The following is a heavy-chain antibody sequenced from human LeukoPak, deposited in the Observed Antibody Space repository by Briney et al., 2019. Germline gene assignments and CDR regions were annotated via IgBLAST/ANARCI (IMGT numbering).Heavy chain of an antibody. CDR2: ISYSGST. Sequence: SQTLSLTCTVSGGSISSADYYWSWIRQPPGKGLEWVGYISYSGSTYYNPSLKSRVTISVDTSKNQFSLKLSSVTAADTAVYYCARGFRIFDYWGQGTLVTVSS. CDR3: ARGFRIFDY. V-gene: IGHV4-30-4*08. J-gene: IGHJ4*02. CDR1: GGSISSADYY. D-gene: IGHD2-15*01.